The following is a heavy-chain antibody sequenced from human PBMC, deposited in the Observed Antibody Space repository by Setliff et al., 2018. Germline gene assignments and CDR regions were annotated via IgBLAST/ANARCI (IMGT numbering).Heavy chain of an antibody. J-gene: IGHJ3*02. CDR3: ARDRYYNSWSGTSITAPHDAFDI. Sequence: ASVKVSCKASGYTFINYDINWVRQATGQGLEWMGWMNPKIGNTVCAQKFQGRVTMTRDTSTSTVYMEVSSLRSEDTAVYYCARDRYYNSWSGTSITAPHDAFDIWGQGTMVTVSS. CDR1: GYTFINYD. V-gene: IGHV1-8*02. D-gene: IGHD3-3*01. CDR2: MNPKIGNT.